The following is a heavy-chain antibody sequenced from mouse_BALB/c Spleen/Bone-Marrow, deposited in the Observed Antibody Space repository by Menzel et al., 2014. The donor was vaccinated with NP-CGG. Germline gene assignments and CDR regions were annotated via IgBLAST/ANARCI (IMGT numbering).Heavy chain of an antibody. J-gene: IGHJ3*01. Sequence: QVHRQHSGAELVKPGASVKLSCKASGYTFTSYYMYWVKQRPGQGLEWIGGINPSNGGTNFNEKFKSKATLTVDKSSSTAYMQLSSLTSEDSAVYYCTRRGDYDKRVVFAYWGPGTLVTLSA. CDR1: GYTFTSYY. V-gene: IGHV1S81*02. CDR2: INPSNGGT. CDR3: TRRGDYDKRVVFAY. D-gene: IGHD2-4*01.